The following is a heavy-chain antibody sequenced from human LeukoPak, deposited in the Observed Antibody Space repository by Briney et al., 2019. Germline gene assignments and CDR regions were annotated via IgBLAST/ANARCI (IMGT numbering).Heavy chain of an antibody. CDR3: AKGQRWAHPGGAYFDY. CDR1: GFTFSSYA. V-gene: IGHV3-23*01. CDR2: ISGGGGST. Sequence: PGESLRLSCAASGFTFSSYAMLWLRQPPGKGLEWVACISGGGGSTNCAHSVNGRFTTSRDNSKNAPYIQITSLGTSETAAYYCAKGQRWAHPGGAYFDYWGQGTLVTVSS. J-gene: IGHJ4*02. D-gene: IGHD1-26*01.